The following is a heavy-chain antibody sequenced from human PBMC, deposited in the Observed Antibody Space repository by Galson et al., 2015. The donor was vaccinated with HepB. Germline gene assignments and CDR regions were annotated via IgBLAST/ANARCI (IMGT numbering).Heavy chain of an antibody. Sequence: SLRLSCAASGFTFSNFNMNWVRQAPGKGLEWVSSTTSTSSYATYAGSVKGRFAISRDNAKNSLYMRMNSLRAEDTAVYYCVRASGYSRTWYAGPADFDYWGQGILVTVSS. J-gene: IGHJ4*02. V-gene: IGHV3-21*01. D-gene: IGHD6-13*01. CDR3: VRASGYSRTWYAGPADFDY. CDR2: TTSTSSYA. CDR1: GFTFSNFN.